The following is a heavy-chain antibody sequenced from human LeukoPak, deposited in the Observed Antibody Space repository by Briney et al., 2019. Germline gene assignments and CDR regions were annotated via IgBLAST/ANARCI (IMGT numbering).Heavy chain of an antibody. CDR2: ISGSGGST. Sequence: PGGSLRLSCAASGFTFSSYGMSWVRQAPGKGLEWVSAISGSGGSTYYADSVKGRFTISRDNSKNTLYLQMNSLRSEDTAVYYCAATEWESTKQDYWGQGTLVTVSS. D-gene: IGHD1-26*01. V-gene: IGHV3-23*01. CDR1: GFTFSSYG. J-gene: IGHJ4*02. CDR3: AATEWESTKQDY.